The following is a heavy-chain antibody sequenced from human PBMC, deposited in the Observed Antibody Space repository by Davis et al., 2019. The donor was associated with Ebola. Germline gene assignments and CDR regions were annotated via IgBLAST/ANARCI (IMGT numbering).Heavy chain of an antibody. J-gene: IGHJ5*02. Sequence: SVKVSCKASGGTFSSYAISWVRQAPGQGLEWMGGIIPIFGTANYAQRFQGRVTITADESTSTAYMELSSLRSEDTAVYYCARGGYSYGRYNWFDPWGQGTLVTVSS. CDR3: ARGGYSYGRYNWFDP. CDR1: GGTFSSYA. D-gene: IGHD5-18*01. CDR2: IIPIFGTA. V-gene: IGHV1-69*13.